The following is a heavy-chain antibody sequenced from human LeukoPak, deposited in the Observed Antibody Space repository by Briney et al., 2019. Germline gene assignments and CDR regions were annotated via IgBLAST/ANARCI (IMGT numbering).Heavy chain of an antibody. V-gene: IGHV3-21*01. J-gene: IGHJ3*02. D-gene: IGHD1-20*01. CDR1: GFTFSSYS. CDR3: ARDLAWPFRSITGTSDI. CDR2: ISSSSSYI. Sequence: GGSLRLSCAASGFTFSSYSMNWVRQAPGKGLEWVSSISSSSSYIYYADSVKGRFTISRDNAKNSLYLQMNSLRAEDTAVYYCARDLAWPFRSITGTSDIWGQGTMVTVSS.